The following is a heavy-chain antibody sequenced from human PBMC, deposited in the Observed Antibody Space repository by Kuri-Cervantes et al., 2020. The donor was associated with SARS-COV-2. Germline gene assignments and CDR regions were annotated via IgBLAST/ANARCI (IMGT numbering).Heavy chain of an antibody. CDR3: ARAYSSSWYERWFDP. Sequence: GGSLRLSCKASGYTFTSYYMHWVRQAPGQGLEWMGIINPSGGSTSYAQKFQGRVTMTRNTSISTAYMELSSLRSEDTAVYYCARAYSSSWYERWFDPWGQGTLVTVSS. D-gene: IGHD6-13*01. CDR2: INPSGGST. V-gene: IGHV1-46*01. CDR1: GYTFTSYY. J-gene: IGHJ5*02.